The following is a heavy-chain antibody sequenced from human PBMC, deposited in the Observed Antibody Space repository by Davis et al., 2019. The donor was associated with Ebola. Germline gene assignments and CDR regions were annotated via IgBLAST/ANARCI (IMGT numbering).Heavy chain of an antibody. CDR3: TTGGITSPYYYYYGMDV. J-gene: IGHJ6*02. CDR1: GFTFSNAW. D-gene: IGHD3-10*01. CDR2: IKSKTDGGTT. Sequence: GGSLRLSCAASGFTFSNAWMSWVRQAPGKGLEWVGRIKSKTDGGTTDYAAPVKGRFTISRDDSKNTLYLQMNSLKTEDTAVYYCTTGGITSPYYYYYGMDVWGQGTTVTVSS. V-gene: IGHV3-15*01.